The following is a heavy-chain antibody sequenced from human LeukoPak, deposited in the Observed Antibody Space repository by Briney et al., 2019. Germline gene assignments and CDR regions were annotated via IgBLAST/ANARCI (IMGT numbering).Heavy chain of an antibody. Sequence: ASVKVSCKASGYTFTSYSMHWVRQAPGQGREWMGIINPSGGSTSYAQKFQGRVTMTRDTSTSTVYMELSSLTSEDTAVYYCARGYCNSTSCYEPPRYWGQGALVTVSS. CDR2: INPSGGST. D-gene: IGHD2-2*01. CDR3: ARGYCNSTSCYEPPRY. CDR1: GYTFTSYS. V-gene: IGHV1-46*01. J-gene: IGHJ4*02.